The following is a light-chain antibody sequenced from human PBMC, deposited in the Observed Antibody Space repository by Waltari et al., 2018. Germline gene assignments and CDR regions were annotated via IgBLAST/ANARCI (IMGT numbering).Light chain of an antibody. CDR1: QSVSSSY. V-gene: IGKV3-20*01. J-gene: IGKJ2*01. Sequence: EIVLTQSPGTLSLSPGERATLPCRASQSVSSSYLAWDQQKPGQAPRLLIYGASSRATGIPDRFSGSGSGTDFTLTISRLEPEDFAVYYCQQYGSSPMYTFGQGTKLEIK. CDR2: GAS. CDR3: QQYGSSPMYT.